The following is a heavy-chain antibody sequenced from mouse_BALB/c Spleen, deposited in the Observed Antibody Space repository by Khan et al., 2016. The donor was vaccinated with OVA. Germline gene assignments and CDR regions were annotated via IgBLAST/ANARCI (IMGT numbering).Heavy chain of an antibody. CDR3: GRRLGIPTY. D-gene: IGHD3-1*01. J-gene: IGHJ3*01. Sequence: QVQLQQSGAELVRPGTSVKISCQASGYAFTNYWLGWVKQRPGHGLEWIGDIYPGSGNTYYNEKFKGKATLTADRSSSTAYMQFSSLTSEDYAVYYCGRRLGIPTYWGQGTMVTVSA. CDR1: GYAFTNYW. V-gene: IGHV1-63*01. CDR2: IYPGSGNT.